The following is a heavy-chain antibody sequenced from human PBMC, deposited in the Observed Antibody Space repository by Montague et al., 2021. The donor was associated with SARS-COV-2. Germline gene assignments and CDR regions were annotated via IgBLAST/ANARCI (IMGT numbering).Heavy chain of an antibody. Sequence: SETLSLTCTVSGGSISSYYWSWIRQPPGRGLEWIGYIYNSWSTNYNPSLKSRVTISVDTSKNQFSLKLSSVTAADTAVYYCARGSGWMGNAFDIWGQGTMVTVS. D-gene: IGHD6-19*01. CDR2: IYNSWST. CDR3: ARGSGWMGNAFDI. J-gene: IGHJ3*02. V-gene: IGHV4-59*01. CDR1: GGSISSYY.